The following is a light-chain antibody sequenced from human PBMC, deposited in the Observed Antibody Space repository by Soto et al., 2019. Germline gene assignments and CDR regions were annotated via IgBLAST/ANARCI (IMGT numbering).Light chain of an antibody. Sequence: QSVLAQPHSVSGSPGQSVTISCTGTSSVVGGYKHVSWYQHHPGKAPKLIIYDVTERLSGVPDRFSGSRSGNTASLTISGLQAEDEADYYCCSYTGSSSYVFGIGTKVTVL. CDR3: CSYTGSSSYV. V-gene: IGLV2-11*01. CDR2: DVT. J-gene: IGLJ1*01. CDR1: SSVVGGYKH.